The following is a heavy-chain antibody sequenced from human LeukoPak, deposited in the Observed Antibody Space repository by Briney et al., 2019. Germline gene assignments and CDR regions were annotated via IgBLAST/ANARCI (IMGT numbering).Heavy chain of an antibody. CDR3: ARGRIAAAGTPGY. Sequence: PGGSLRLSCAASGFTFSSYSMNWVRQAPGKGLEWVAVISYDGSNKYYADSVKGRFTISRDNSKNTLYLQMNSLRAEDTAVYYCARGRIAAAGTPGYWGQGTLVTVSS. CDR1: GFTFSSYS. D-gene: IGHD6-13*01. CDR2: ISYDGSNK. J-gene: IGHJ4*02. V-gene: IGHV3-30*03.